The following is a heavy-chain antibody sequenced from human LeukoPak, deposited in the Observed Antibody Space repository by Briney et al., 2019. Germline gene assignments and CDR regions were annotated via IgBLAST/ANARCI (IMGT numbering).Heavy chain of an antibody. Sequence: GGSLRLSCAASGFTFSSYAMHWVRQASGKGLEWVAVISYDGSNKYYADSVKGRFTISRDNSKNTLYLQMNSLRAEDTAVYYCARDGSTISGIGTYWGQGTLVTVSS. CDR3: ARDGSTISGIGTY. V-gene: IGHV3-30*04. CDR1: GFTFSSYA. J-gene: IGHJ4*02. D-gene: IGHD5/OR15-5a*01. CDR2: ISYDGSNK.